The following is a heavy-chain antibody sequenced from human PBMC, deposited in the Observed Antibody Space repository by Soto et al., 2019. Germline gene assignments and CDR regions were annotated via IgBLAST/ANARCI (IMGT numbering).Heavy chain of an antibody. CDR1: GFTFSDSA. D-gene: IGHD2-2*01. CDR2: IVAGSGNT. CDR3: AAGRTGGSYYGMDV. Sequence: ASVKVSCKVSGFTFSDSAVQWVRQARGQGLEWIVWIVAGSGNTNYAQKFQERVTITRDMSTSTAYMEVRSLRSEDTAVYYCAAGRTGGSYYGMDVWG. J-gene: IGHJ6*02. V-gene: IGHV1-58*01.